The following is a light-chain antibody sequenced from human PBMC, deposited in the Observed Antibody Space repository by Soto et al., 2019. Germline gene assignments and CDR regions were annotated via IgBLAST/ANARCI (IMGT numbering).Light chain of an antibody. J-gene: IGKJ5*01. V-gene: IGKV3-15*01. Sequence: EVVVTQSPRTLSLSPGEEATLSCSASQSVSSNLAWYQQKPGQAPRLLIYGASTRATDIPARFSGSGSGTEFTLTISSLQSEDFAVYYCQQYNNWPPITVGQGTRLEI. CDR2: GAS. CDR3: QQYNNWPPIT. CDR1: QSVSSN.